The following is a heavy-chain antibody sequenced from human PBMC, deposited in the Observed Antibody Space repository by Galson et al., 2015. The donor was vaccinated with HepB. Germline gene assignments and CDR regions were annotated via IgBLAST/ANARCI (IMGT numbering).Heavy chain of an antibody. V-gene: IGHV1-69*04. CDR2: VIPLADIA. D-gene: IGHD2-15*01. Sequence: SVKVSCKASGGTFSSYTFAWVRQAPGQGLEWMGRVIPLADIANYAQKFQGRVTITADKSTSTVYMELSSLRSDDTAVYYCAREMIGGSVDPRGQGTLVTVSS. CDR3: AREMIGGSVDP. J-gene: IGHJ5*02. CDR1: GGTFSSYT.